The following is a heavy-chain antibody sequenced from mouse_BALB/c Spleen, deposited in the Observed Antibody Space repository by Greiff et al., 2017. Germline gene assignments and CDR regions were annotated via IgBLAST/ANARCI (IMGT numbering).Heavy chain of an antibody. D-gene: IGHD1-1*01. Sequence: VQLQQSGPGLVKPSQSLSLTCSVTGYSITSGYYWNWIRQFPGNKLEWMGYISYDGSNNYNPSLKNRISITRDTSKNQFFLKLNSVTTEDTATYYCAREGATVVADAMDYWGQGTSVTVSS. J-gene: IGHJ4*01. CDR3: AREGATVVADAMDY. V-gene: IGHV3-6*02. CDR2: ISYDGSN. CDR1: GYSITSGYY.